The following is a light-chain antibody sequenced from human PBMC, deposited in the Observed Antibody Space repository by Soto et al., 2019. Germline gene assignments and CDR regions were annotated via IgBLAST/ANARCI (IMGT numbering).Light chain of an antibody. CDR3: QYYNNWPPKT. V-gene: IGKV3-15*01. CDR1: QSVSSN. J-gene: IGKJ1*01. Sequence: IVMTQSPATLSVSPGERATLSCRASQSVSSNLAWYQQKPGQAPRLLIYGASTRATGIPDRFSGSGSGTDLTLPIRSLQSEDSAVYYYQYYNNWPPKTFGQGTKVDIK. CDR2: GAS.